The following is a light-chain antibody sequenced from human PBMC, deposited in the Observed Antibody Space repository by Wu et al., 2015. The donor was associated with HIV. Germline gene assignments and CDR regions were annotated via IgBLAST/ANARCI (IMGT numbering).Light chain of an antibody. CDR2: VHP. J-gene: IGKJ3*01. Sequence: VTSTLPNLGSAETYGHGSHGSSXTVHPAGPLAIPDRFSGSGSGTHFTLTINRLEPEDSAVYYCQQYGYSPTTFGPGTKVDIK. CDR3: QQYGYSPTT. V-gene: IGKV3-20*01. CDR1: VTSTL.